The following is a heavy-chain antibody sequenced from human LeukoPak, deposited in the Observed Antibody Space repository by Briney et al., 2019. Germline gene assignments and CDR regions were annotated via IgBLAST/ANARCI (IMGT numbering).Heavy chain of an antibody. Sequence: GSSVKVSCKASGGTFSSYAISWVRQAPGQGLEWMGGIIPIFGTANYAQKFQGRVTITADKSTSTAYMELSSLRSEDTAVYYCAKWGDYDILTGYYDSDYWGHGTLVTVSS. CDR3: AKWGDYDILTGYYDSDY. D-gene: IGHD3-9*01. CDR2: IIPIFGTA. J-gene: IGHJ4*01. V-gene: IGHV1-69*06. CDR1: GGTFSSYA.